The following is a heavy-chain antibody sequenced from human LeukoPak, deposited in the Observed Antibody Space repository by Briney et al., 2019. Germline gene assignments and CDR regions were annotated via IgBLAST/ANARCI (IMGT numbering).Heavy chain of an antibody. CDR1: GFNFTRFV. V-gene: IGHV3-21*01. D-gene: IGHD2-2*01. Sequence: PGGSLRLSCAASGFNFTRFVMTWVRQAPGKGLEWVSSISGSSSYVFYADSVKGRFTISRDNAKNSLYLQMNSLRAEDTAVYYCARPSCSSTSCLTPYHRYYDMDVWGQGTTVTVSS. CDR2: ISGSSSYV. J-gene: IGHJ6*02. CDR3: ARPSCSSTSCLTPYHRYYDMDV.